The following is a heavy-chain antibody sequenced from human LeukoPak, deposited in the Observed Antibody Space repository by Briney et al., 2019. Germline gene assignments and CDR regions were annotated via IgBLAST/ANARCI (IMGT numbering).Heavy chain of an antibody. CDR2: ISGSGGST. CDR1: GFTFSSYA. CDR3: AKGWSGSSWYSI. J-gene: IGHJ3*02. Sequence: GGSLRLSCAASGFTFSSYAMSWVRQAPGKGLEWVSAISGSGGSTYYADSVKGRFTISRDNSKNTLSLQMNSLRAEDTAVYYCAKGWSGSSWYSIWGQGTMVTVSS. V-gene: IGHV3-23*01. D-gene: IGHD6-13*01.